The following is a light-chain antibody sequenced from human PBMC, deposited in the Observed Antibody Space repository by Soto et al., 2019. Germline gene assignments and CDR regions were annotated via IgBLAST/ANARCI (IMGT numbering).Light chain of an antibody. J-gene: IGLJ2*01. CDR3: ATWDDSLNDVL. CDR1: SSNIGSNT. Sequence: QAVLAQSPSASGTPGQRVTISCSGSSSNIGSNTVNWYQHLPGTAPRLLIYSNNERPSGVPDRFSGSKSGTSASLAISGLQSEDEADYYCATWDDSLNDVLFGGGTKLTVL. V-gene: IGLV1-44*01. CDR2: SNN.